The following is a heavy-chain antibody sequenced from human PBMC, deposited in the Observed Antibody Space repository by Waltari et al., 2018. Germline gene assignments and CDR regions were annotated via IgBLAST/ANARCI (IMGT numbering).Heavy chain of an antibody. CDR2: IYHSGST. J-gene: IGHJ5*02. Sequence: VKPSETLSLTCAVSGYSISSGYYWGWIRQPPGKGLEWIGSIYHSGSTYYNPSLKSRVTISVDTSKNQFSLKLSSVTAADTAVYYCAREGDSSSWQGWFDPWGQGTLVTVSS. CDR3: AREGDSSSWQGWFDP. V-gene: IGHV4-38-2*02. D-gene: IGHD3-16*01. CDR1: GYSISSGYY.